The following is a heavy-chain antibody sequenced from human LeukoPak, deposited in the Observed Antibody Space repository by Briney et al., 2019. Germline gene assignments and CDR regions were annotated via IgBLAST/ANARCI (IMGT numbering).Heavy chain of an antibody. J-gene: IGHJ4*02. V-gene: IGHV1-8*03. CDR2: MNPNSGNT. CDR3: ARGSRVIVVVPASPLTY. Sequence: ASVKVSCKASGYTFTSYDINWVRQATGQGLEWMGWMNPNSGNTGYAQKFQGRVTITRNTSISTAYMELSSLRSEDTAVYYCARGSRVIVVVPASPLTYWGQGTLVTVSS. CDR1: GYTFTSYD. D-gene: IGHD2-2*01.